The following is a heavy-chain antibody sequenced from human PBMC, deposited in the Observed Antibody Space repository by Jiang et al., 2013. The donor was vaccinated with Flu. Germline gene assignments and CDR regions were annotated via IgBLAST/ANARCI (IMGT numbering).Heavy chain of an antibody. J-gene: IGHJ3*02. D-gene: IGHD3-22*01. CDR3: AKGMVVVITDDAFDI. V-gene: IGHV3-30*18. CDR2: ISYDGSNT. CDR1: GFTFSSYG. Sequence: ASGFTFSSYGMHWVRQAPGKGLEWVAVISYDGSNTYYGDSVKGRFTISRDNSKNTLYLQMNSLRAEDTAVYYCAKGMVVVITDDAFDIWGQGTMVTVSS.